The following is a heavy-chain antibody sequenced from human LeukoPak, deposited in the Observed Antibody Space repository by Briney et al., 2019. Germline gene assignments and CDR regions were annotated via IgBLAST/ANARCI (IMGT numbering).Heavy chain of an antibody. J-gene: IGHJ4*02. Sequence: PSETLSLTCTVSGGSISSYYWSWIRQPPGKGLEWIGYIYYRGSTNYNPSLKRRVTISLDASKNQFSLKLISVTAADAAMYFCSRARIGSVLTADLQLDYFDSWGQGTLVTVSS. V-gene: IGHV4-59*08. CDR3: SRARIGSVLTADLQLDYFDS. CDR2: IYYRGST. D-gene: IGHD5-18*01. CDR1: GGSISSYY.